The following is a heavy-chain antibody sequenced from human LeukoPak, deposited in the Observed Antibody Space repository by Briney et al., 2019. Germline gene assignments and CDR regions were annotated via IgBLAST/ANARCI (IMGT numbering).Heavy chain of an antibody. D-gene: IGHD3-10*01. CDR1: GGSISSTNYY. CDR3: ARTRYYYNSRSYGAPYYFDY. V-gene: IGHV4-39*01. CDR2: IYYSGST. Sequence: SETLSLTCTVSGGSISSTNYYWGWIRQPPGKGLEWIGSIYYSGSTYYNPSLKSRVTISVDTSKNQFSLKLSSVTAADTAVYYCARTRYYYNSRSYGAPYYFDYWGQGTLVTVSS. J-gene: IGHJ4*02.